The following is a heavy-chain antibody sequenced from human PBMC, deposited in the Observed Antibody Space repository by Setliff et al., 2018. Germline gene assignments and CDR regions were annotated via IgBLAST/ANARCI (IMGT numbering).Heavy chain of an antibody. Sequence: SETLSLTCAVCGGSFSGYYWRWIRQPPGKGLEWLGEINHSGSTNYNPSLKSRVTISVDTSKNQFSLKLSSVTAADTAVYYCARVRVVYYYYGMDVWGQGTTVTVSS. D-gene: IGHD3-3*01. CDR3: ARVRVVYYYYGMDV. J-gene: IGHJ6*02. CDR1: GGSFSGYY. V-gene: IGHV4-34*01. CDR2: INHSGST.